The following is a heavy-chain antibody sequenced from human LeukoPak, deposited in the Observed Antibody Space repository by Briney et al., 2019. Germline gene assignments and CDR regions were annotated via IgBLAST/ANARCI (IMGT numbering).Heavy chain of an antibody. CDR2: IFHSEST. J-gene: IGHJ5*02. CDR1: GGSISNYF. V-gene: IGHV4-59*01. D-gene: IGHD5-12*01. CDR3: ARFGALVAKIGNWFDP. Sequence: SETLSLTCSVSGGSISNYFWSWIRQPPGKGLEWIGYIFHSESTYYNPSLESRVSISVDTSKNRFSLKLTSVTAADTAVYFCARFGALVAKIGNWFDPWGQGTLVTVSS.